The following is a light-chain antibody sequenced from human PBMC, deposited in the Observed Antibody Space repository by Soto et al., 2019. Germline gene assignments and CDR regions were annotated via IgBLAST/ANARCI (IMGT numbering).Light chain of an antibody. CDR2: DVR. Sequence: QSVLTQPASVSGSPGQSITICCTGTSSDVGGYNFVSWYQQHPGKAPKLMIYDVRNRPSGVSNRFSGSKSVNTASLTISGLQAEDEADYYCSSYTSISTYVFGTGTKVTVL. V-gene: IGLV2-14*01. J-gene: IGLJ1*01. CDR1: SSDVGGYNF. CDR3: SSYTSISTYV.